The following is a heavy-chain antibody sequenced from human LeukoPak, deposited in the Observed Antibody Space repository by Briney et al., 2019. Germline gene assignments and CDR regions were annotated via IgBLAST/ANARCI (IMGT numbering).Heavy chain of an antibody. J-gene: IGHJ6*02. D-gene: IGHD5-18*01. CDR2: INHSGST. CDR3: ARALQKKRYSYGTTSLRNYYYYGMDV. Sequence: SETPSLTCAVYGGSFSGYYWSWIRQPPGKGLEWIGEINHSGSTNYNPSLKSRVTISVDTSKNQFSLKLSSVTAADTAVYYCARALQKKRYSYGTTSLRNYYYYGMDVWGQGTTVTVSS. V-gene: IGHV4-34*01. CDR1: GGSFSGYY.